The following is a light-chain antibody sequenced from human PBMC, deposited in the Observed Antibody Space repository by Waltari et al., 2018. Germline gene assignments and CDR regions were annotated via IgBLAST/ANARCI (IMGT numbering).Light chain of an antibody. J-gene: IGLJ1*01. CDR1: SSYVCSYNL. Sequence: QSALTQPASVSGSPGQSITVSCTGTSSYVCSYNLVSWFQQYPDTAPKLIIFEVNKRPSGVSNRFSGSKSGNTASLTISGLQAGDEADYYCCSYAGSGIYVFGTGAKVTVL. V-gene: IGLV2-23*02. CDR3: CSYAGSGIYV. CDR2: EVN.